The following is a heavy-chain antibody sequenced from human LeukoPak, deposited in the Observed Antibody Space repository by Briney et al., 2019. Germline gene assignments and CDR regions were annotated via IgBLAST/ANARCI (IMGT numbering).Heavy chain of an antibody. J-gene: IGHJ3*02. V-gene: IGHV1-2*06. CDR1: GYTFTGYY. D-gene: IGHD5-24*01. CDR2: INPNSGGT. CDR3: ARAQMATIYAFDI. Sequence: ASVKVSCKASGYTFTGYYMRWVRQAPGQGLEWMGRINPNSGGTNYAQKFQGRVTMTRDTSISTAYMELSRLRSDDTAVYYCARAQMATIYAFDIWGQGTMVTVSS.